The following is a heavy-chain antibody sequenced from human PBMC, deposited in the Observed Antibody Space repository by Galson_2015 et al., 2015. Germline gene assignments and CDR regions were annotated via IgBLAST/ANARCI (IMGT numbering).Heavy chain of an antibody. CDR1: GFTFNTYG. J-gene: IGHJ6*02. Sequence: SLRLSCAASGFTFNTYGMHWVRQAPGKGLEWVAVIWYDGSIKYYADSVKGRFTISRDNSKNTLYLQMSSLRAEDTAVYYCARIDCTGGSCRPYYYYDMDVWGQGTTVTVSS. CDR2: IWYDGSIK. D-gene: IGHD2-8*02. V-gene: IGHV3-33*01. CDR3: ARIDCTGGSCRPYYYYDMDV.